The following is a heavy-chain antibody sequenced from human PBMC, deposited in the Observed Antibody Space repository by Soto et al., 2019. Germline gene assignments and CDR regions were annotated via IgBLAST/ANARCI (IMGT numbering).Heavy chain of an antibody. CDR2: ISVYNGNT. Sequence: ASVKVSCKASGYTFTSSGISWVRQAPGQGLEWMGWISVYNGNTNYAQKLQGRVSMTTDTSTSTAYMELRNLRSDDTAVYYCARGVVVPAATGKTWFDPWGQGTLGTVSS. J-gene: IGHJ5*02. V-gene: IGHV1-18*01. CDR3: ARGVVVPAATGKTWFDP. CDR1: GYTFTSSG. D-gene: IGHD2-2*01.